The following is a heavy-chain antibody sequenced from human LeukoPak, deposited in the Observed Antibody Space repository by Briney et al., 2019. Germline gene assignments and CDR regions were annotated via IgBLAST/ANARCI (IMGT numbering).Heavy chain of an antibody. V-gene: IGHV3-30-3*01. J-gene: IGHJ4*02. CDR2: ISYDGSNK. CDR3: ARDVANYDFWSGYFDY. Sequence: GGSLRLSCVASGFPFSSYWMTWVRQAPGKGLEWVAVISYDGSNKYYADSVKGRFTISRDNSKNTLYLQMNSLRAEDTAVYYCARDVANYDFWSGYFDYWGQGTLVTVSS. D-gene: IGHD3-3*01. CDR1: GFPFSSYW.